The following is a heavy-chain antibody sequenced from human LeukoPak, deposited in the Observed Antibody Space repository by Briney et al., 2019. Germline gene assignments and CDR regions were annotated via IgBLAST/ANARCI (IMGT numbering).Heavy chain of an antibody. CDR1: GFTFSGSA. V-gene: IGHV3-73*01. CDR3: TSVLGYCTNGVCRYYYMDV. Sequence: GGSLRLSCAASGFTFSGSAMHWVRQASGKGLEWVGRIRSKANSYATAYAASVKGRFTISRDDSKNTAYLQMNSLKTEDTAVYYCTSVLGYCTNGVCRYYYMDVWGQGTTVTVSS. J-gene: IGHJ6*03. CDR2: IRSKANSYAT. D-gene: IGHD2-8*01.